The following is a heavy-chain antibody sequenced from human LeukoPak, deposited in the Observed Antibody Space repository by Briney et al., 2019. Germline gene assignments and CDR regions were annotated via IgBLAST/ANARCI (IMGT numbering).Heavy chain of an antibody. J-gene: IGHJ5*02. CDR2: MYSGGTT. CDR3: ARSGAYSSGWYGFTWFDP. D-gene: IGHD6-19*01. Sequence: TPSETLSLTCTVSDGSINGYYWSWIRQPPGKGLDWIGYMYSGGTTNYSPSLKSRVTISVDTSKNQFSLKLSSVTAADTAVYYCARSGAYSSGWYGFTWFDPWGQGTLVTVSS. V-gene: IGHV4-59*01. CDR1: DGSINGYY.